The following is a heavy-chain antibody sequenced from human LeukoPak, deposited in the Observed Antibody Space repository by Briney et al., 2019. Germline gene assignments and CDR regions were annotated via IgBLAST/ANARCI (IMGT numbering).Heavy chain of an antibody. V-gene: IGHV4/OR15-8*01. CDR2: IHDDGRT. Sequence: PSETLSLTCSVSGGSMSDSITWGWVRQPPGKGLEWLANIHDDGRTAPNPSLRSRLTISQDRSKNQFFLKVSSVTAADTAFYYCAKVLTAAGLDLWGQGILVTVSS. J-gene: IGHJ5*02. D-gene: IGHD6-25*01. CDR1: GGSMSDSIT. CDR3: AKVLTAAGLDL.